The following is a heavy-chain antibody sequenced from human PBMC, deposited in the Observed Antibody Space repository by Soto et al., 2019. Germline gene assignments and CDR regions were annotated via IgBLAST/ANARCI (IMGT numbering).Heavy chain of an antibody. Sequence: QITLKESAPPRVKPTQTLTLTCTFSGFSLTSRPMGVGWIRQPPGKALEWLAFIYWDDDKRYSPSLRSRLTIPKDTSGNQVVLTMTNMDPVDTATYYCAHRLSGYNWNGGYFDYWGQGALVTVSS. CDR2: IYWDDDK. J-gene: IGHJ4*02. CDR3: AHRLSGYNWNGGYFDY. V-gene: IGHV2-5*02. D-gene: IGHD1-1*01. CDR1: GFSLTSRPMG.